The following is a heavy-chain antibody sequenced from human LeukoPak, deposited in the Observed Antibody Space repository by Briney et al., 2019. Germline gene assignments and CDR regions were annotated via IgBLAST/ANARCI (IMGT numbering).Heavy chain of an antibody. J-gene: IGHJ4*02. Sequence: AASVKVSCKASGYTFTGYYMHWVRQAPGQGLEWMGWINPNSGGTNYAQKFQGWVTMTRDTSISTAYMELSSLRSEDTAVYYCAVAPSPPHSPYSGSYYSPFDYWGQGTLVTVSS. V-gene: IGHV1-2*04. CDR2: INPNSGGT. CDR3: AVAPSPPHSPYSGSYYSPFDY. CDR1: GYTFTGYY. D-gene: IGHD1-26*01.